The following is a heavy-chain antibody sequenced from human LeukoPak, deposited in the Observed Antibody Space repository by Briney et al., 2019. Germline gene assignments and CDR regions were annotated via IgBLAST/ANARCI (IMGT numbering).Heavy chain of an antibody. CDR1: GGSFSGYY. CDR3: ARAVDYYDSSGYYGY. D-gene: IGHD3-22*01. Sequence: KSSETLSLTCAVYGGSFSGYYWSWTRQPPGKGLEWIGEINHSGSTNYNPSLKSRVTISVDTSKNQFSLKLSSVTAADTAVYYCARAVDYYDSSGYYGYWGQGTLVTVSS. V-gene: IGHV4-34*01. CDR2: INHSGST. J-gene: IGHJ4*02.